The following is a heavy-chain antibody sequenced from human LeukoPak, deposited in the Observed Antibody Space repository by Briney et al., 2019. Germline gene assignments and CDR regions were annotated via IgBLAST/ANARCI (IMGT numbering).Heavy chain of an antibody. CDR1: GSTFSSYA. V-gene: IGHV1-69*13. D-gene: IGHD4-17*01. Sequence: GASVKVSCKASGSTFSSYAISWVRQAPGQGLEWMGGIIPIFGTANYAQKFQGRVTITADESTSTAYMELSSLRSEDTAVYYCARDLTYGASFDIWGQGTMVTVSS. J-gene: IGHJ3*02. CDR2: IIPIFGTA. CDR3: ARDLTYGASFDI.